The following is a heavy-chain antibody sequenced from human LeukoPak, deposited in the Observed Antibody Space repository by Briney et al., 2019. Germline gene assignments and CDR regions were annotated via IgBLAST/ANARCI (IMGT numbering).Heavy chain of an antibody. J-gene: IGHJ2*01. CDR1: GVSISSYGYY. V-gene: IGHV4-31*03. CDR3: ARDFHGAWYFDL. CDR2: IFSNGST. Sequence: SQTLSLTCSVSGVSISSYGYYWSWIRQHPGKGPEWIGYIFSNGSTYYNPSLQSRVTISIDASKTHFSLKLTSVTAADTAVYFCARDFHGAWYFDLWGCGTLVTVSS. D-gene: IGHD4-17*01.